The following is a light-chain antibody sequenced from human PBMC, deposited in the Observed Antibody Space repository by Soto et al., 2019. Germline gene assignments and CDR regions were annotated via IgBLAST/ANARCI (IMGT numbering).Light chain of an antibody. CDR1: SGHSSYI. V-gene: IGLV4-60*02. Sequence: QSVLTQSSSASASLGSSVKLTCTLSSGHSSYIIAWHQQQPGKAPRYLMKLEGSGSYNKGSGVPDRFSGSSSGADRYLTISNLQFEAEDYYYSETWDSNTHTVFGGGTKLTVL. J-gene: IGLJ3*02. CDR2: LEGSGSY. CDR3: ETWDSNTHTV.